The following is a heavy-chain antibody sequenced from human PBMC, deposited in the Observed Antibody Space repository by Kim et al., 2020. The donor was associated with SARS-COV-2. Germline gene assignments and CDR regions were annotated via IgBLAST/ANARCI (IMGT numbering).Heavy chain of an antibody. D-gene: IGHD2-15*01. CDR3: ARVVVAATIPWVYYFDY. CDR2: IYPGDSDT. Sequence: GESLKISCKGSGYSFTSYWIGWVRQMPGKGLEWMGIIYPGDSDTRYSPSFQGQVTISADKSISTAYLQWSSLKASDTAMYYCARVVVAATIPWVYYFDYWGQGTLVTVSS. V-gene: IGHV5-51*01. J-gene: IGHJ4*02. CDR1: GYSFTSYW.